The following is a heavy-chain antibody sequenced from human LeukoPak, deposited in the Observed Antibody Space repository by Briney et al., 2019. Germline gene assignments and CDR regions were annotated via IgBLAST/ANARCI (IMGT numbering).Heavy chain of an antibody. V-gene: IGHV4-59*01. CDR2: IYYSGST. CDR1: GGSISSYY. D-gene: IGHD6-13*01. J-gene: IGHJ4*02. Sequence: SETLSLTCTVSGGSISSYYWSWIRRPPGKGLEWIWYIYYSGSTNYNPSLKSRVTISVDTSTNHFSSQLSSVPAANTPASYCAREGSSPVVFDYWGQGTLVTVSS. CDR3: AREGSSPVVFDY.